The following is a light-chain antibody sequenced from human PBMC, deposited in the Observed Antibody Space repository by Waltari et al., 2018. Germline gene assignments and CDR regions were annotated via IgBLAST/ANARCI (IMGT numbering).Light chain of an antibody. CDR1: SSDVGGYTY. V-gene: IGLV2-8*01. CDR3: SSYAGNNIVI. Sequence: QSALTQPPSASGSPGQSVTISCPGTSSDVGGYTYVSWYQQHPGKAPKLIIFEINKRPSGVPDRFSGSKSGNTASLTVSGLQAEDEADYYCSSYAGNNIVIFGGGTKLTVL. J-gene: IGLJ2*01. CDR2: EIN.